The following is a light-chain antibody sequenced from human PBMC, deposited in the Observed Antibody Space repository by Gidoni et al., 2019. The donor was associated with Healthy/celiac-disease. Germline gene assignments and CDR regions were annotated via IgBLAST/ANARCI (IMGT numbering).Light chain of an antibody. CDR3: QAWDSSPVV. CDR1: KLGDKY. CDR2: QDS. V-gene: IGLV3-1*01. J-gene: IGLJ2*01. Sequence: SYELTQPPTVSVSPGQTASITCSGDKLGDKYACWYQQKPGQSPVLVICQDSKRPSGLPERFSGSNSGNTATLTISGTQAMDEADYYCQAWDSSPVVFGGGTKLTVL.